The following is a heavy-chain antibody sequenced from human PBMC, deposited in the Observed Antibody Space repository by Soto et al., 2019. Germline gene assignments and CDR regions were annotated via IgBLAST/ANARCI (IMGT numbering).Heavy chain of an antibody. CDR2: MNPSNGNA. Sequence: QVILVQSGAEVKNPGASARVSCKTSGYTFINYDINWVRQAPGQGREWMGWMNPSNGNAVYAQNFQGRVTMTGNTSMNTAYLDLGSLTFADTAIYYCARGRRRFYVDSWGQGTLVTVSS. J-gene: IGHJ4*02. CDR1: GYTFINYD. V-gene: IGHV1-8*01. D-gene: IGHD3-16*01. CDR3: ARGRRRFYVDS.